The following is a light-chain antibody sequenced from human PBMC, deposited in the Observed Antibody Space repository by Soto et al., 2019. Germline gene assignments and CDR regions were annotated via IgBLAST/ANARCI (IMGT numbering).Light chain of an antibody. J-gene: IGLJ2*01. CDR3: CSYAGSATSL. CDR2: EVS. CDR1: SSDVGSYNL. Sequence: QSALTQPASVSGSPGQSITISCTGTSSDVGSYNLVSWYQQHPGKAPKLIIYEVSKRPSGVSNRFSGSKSGNTASLTISGLQAEDEADYYCCSYAGSATSLFGGGTKLTVL. V-gene: IGLV2-23*02.